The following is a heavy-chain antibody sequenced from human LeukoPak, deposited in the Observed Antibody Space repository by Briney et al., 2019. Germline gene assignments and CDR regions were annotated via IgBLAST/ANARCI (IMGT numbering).Heavy chain of an antibody. D-gene: IGHD1-26*01. CDR2: IASDGSEK. CDR3: ARDNVGATPFDY. CDR1: EFRFSTYW. J-gene: IGHJ4*02. Sequence: PGGSLRLSCAASEFRFSTYWMSWVRQVPGKGLEWVANIASDGSEKHYVDSVKGRFTISRDNAKNSLYLQVNSLRAEDTAVYYCARDNVGATPFDYWGQGTLVTVSS. V-gene: IGHV3-7*05.